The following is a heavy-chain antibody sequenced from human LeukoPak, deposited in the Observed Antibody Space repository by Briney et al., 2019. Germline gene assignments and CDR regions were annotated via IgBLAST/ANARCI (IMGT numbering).Heavy chain of an antibody. J-gene: IGHJ3*02. CDR1: GYTFTGYY. V-gene: IGHV1-2*02. D-gene: IGHD3-22*01. CDR2: INSNSGGT. CDR3: ARDLGGPDYYDSDLDAFDI. Sequence: ASVKVSCKASGYTFTGYYIHWVRQAPGQGLEWTGWINSNSGGTNYARKLQGRVTMTADTSTSTAYMELRSLRSDDTAVYYCARDLGGPDYYDSDLDAFDIWGQGTMVTVSS.